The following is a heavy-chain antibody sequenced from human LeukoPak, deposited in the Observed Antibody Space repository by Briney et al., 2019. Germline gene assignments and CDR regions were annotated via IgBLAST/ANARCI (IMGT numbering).Heavy chain of an antibody. CDR3: VKDEDLYSPTWYLFED. J-gene: IGHJ4*02. Sequence: PGGSLRLSCVASGFTFSSYAMTWVRQAPGKGLEWVSGITSSGASAYYAASVKGRFTVSRDNSENTLYLQIDNLSAEDSGTYYCVKDEDLYSPTWYLFEDWGQGTLVTVSS. CDR1: GFTFSSYA. V-gene: IGHV3-23*01. CDR2: ITSSGASA. D-gene: IGHD5-12*01.